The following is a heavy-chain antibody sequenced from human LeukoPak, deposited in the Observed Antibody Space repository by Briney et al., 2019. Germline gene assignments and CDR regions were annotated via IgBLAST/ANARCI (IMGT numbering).Heavy chain of an antibody. Sequence: GGSLRLSCAASGFTFSSYSMNWVRQAPGKGLEWVSSISSSSSYIYYADSVKGRFTISRGNAKNSLYLQMNSLRAEDTAVYYCARDANLITMIVVATELDYWGQGTLVTVSS. V-gene: IGHV3-21*01. CDR2: ISSSSSYI. CDR1: GFTFSSYS. CDR3: ARDANLITMIVVATELDY. D-gene: IGHD3-22*01. J-gene: IGHJ4*02.